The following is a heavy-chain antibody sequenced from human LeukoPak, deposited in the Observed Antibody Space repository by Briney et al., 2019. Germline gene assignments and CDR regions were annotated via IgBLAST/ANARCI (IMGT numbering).Heavy chain of an antibody. D-gene: IGHD6-13*01. J-gene: IGHJ2*01. Sequence: QSGGSLRLSCAASGFTFSSYAMHWVRQAPGKGLEWVAVISYDGSNKYYADSVKGRFTISRDNSKNTLYLQMNSLRAEDTAVYYCAKEGSIAAAGKWWYFDLWGRGTLVTVSS. CDR2: ISYDGSNK. CDR1: GFTFSSYA. CDR3: AKEGSIAAAGKWWYFDL. V-gene: IGHV3-30*04.